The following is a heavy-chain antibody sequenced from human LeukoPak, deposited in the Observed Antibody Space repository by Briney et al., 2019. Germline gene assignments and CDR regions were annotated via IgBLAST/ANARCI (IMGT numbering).Heavy chain of an antibody. CDR1: GFTFSTYG. CDR3: AKVFFSGSYYAASDY. Sequence: GGSLRLSCAASGFTFSTYGMHWVRQAPGRGLEWVAVISYDGSNKYYADSVKGQFTISRDNSKNSLYLQMNSLGAEDTAVYYCAKVFFSGSYYAASDYWGQGTLVTVSS. J-gene: IGHJ4*02. CDR2: ISYDGSNK. V-gene: IGHV3-30*18. D-gene: IGHD1-26*01.